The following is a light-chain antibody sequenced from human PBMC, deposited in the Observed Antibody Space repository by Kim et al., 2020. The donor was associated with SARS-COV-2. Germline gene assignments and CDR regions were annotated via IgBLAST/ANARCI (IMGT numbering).Light chain of an antibody. J-gene: IGKJ2*03. Sequence: ASVGDRVTIPCRATQSISDWLAWYQQKPGKAPKLLIYKASSLERGVPPRFSGSGSGTEFTLTISSLQPDDFATYYCQQYNSYAGYSFGQGTKLEI. CDR3: QQYNSYAGYS. CDR2: KAS. CDR1: QSISDW. V-gene: IGKV1-5*03.